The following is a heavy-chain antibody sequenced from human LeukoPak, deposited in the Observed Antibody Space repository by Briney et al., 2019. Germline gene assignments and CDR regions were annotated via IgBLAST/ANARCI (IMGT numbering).Heavy chain of an antibody. CDR2: ISYDGSNK. Sequence: GGSLRLSCAASGFTFSSYGMHWVRQAPGKGLEGVAVISYDGSNKYYADSVKGRFTISRDNSKNTLYLQTNSLRAEDTAVYYCAKDMFSFSQDSSGYFPFDYWGQGTLVTVSS. J-gene: IGHJ4*02. V-gene: IGHV3-30*18. CDR3: AKDMFSFSQDSSGYFPFDY. D-gene: IGHD3-22*01. CDR1: GFTFSSYG.